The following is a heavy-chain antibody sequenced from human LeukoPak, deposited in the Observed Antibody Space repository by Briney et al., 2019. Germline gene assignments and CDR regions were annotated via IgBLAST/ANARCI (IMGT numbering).Heavy chain of an antibody. V-gene: IGHV1-2*02. Sequence: ASVKVSCKASGYTFTDYYMQWVRQAPGQGLEWMGWINPNSGGTKSAQKFQGRVTMTRDTSISTLYMEVNSLRSDGTAVYYCSRRGGSYETSGYEYDFDYWGQGTLVTVSS. D-gene: IGHD3-22*01. CDR1: GYTFTDYY. J-gene: IGHJ4*02. CDR2: INPNSGGT. CDR3: SRRGGSYETSGYEYDFDY.